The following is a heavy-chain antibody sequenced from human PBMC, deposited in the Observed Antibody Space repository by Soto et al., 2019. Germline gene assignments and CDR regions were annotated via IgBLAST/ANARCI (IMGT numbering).Heavy chain of an antibody. J-gene: IGHJ6*02. Sequence: QVQLQESGPGLVKPSETLSLTCTVSGGSISSYYWSWIRQPPGKGLEWIGYIYYSGSTNYNPSLNGRVTRSVDTAKNQFSLKLISVTAADTAVYYCARGDPLLWFGEKVYYGMDVWGQGTKVTVSS. CDR3: ARGDPLLWFGEKVYYGMDV. V-gene: IGHV4-59*01. CDR2: IYYSGST. D-gene: IGHD3-10*01. CDR1: GGSISSYY.